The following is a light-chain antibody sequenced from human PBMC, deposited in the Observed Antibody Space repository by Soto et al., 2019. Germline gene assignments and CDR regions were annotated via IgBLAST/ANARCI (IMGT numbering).Light chain of an antibody. CDR1: SSDVGSYNH. V-gene: IGLV2-14*01. J-gene: IGLJ1*01. CDR2: EVS. CDR3: SSYTSSSTL. Sequence: QSVLAQPASVSGSPGQSITISCTGTSSDVGSYNHVSWYQQHPGKAPKLMIYEVSDRPSGISSRFSGSKSGNTASLTIPGLQTEDEADYYCSSYTSSSTLFGTGTKVTVL.